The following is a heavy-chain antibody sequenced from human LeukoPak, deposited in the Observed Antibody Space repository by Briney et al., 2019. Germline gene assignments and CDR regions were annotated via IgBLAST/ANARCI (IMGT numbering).Heavy chain of an antibody. CDR3: AKIAETSGIYGQGYDY. D-gene: IGHD1-26*01. CDR2: ISGSGDNT. V-gene: IGHV3-23*01. Sequence: GSLRLSCAASGFSFRTYGMSWVRQAPGKRLEWVSGISGSGDNTHNADFVKGRFTISRDNSKNTLYLQMNSLRAEDTAVYYCAKIAETSGIYGQGYDYWGQGTLVTVSS. CDR1: GFSFRTYG. J-gene: IGHJ4*02.